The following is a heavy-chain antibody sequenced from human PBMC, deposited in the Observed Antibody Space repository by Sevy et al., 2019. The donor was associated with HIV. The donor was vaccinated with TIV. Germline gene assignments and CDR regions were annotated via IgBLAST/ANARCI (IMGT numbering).Heavy chain of an antibody. CDR1: GFTVSSNY. D-gene: IGHD1-26*01. Sequence: GGYLRLSCAASGFTVSSNYMSWVRQAPGKGLEWVSVIYSGGSTYYADSMKGRFTISRDNSKNTLYLQMNSLRAEDTAVYYCATSGSYYYYYGMDVWGQGTTVTVSS. V-gene: IGHV3-53*01. J-gene: IGHJ6*02. CDR2: IYSGGST. CDR3: ATSGSYYYYYGMDV.